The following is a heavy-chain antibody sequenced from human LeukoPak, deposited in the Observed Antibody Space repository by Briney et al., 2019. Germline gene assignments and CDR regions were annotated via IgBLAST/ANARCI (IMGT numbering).Heavy chain of an antibody. CDR1: GGTFSSYT. Sequence: SVKVSCKASGGTFSSYTISWVRQAPGQGLEWMGRITLIFGIANYAQKFQGRVTITADKSTSTAYMDLSSLRSEDTAVYYCASEYQLLNYYYYGMDVWGQGTTVTVSS. V-gene: IGHV1-69*02. D-gene: IGHD2-2*01. J-gene: IGHJ6*02. CDR3: ASEYQLLNYYYYGMDV. CDR2: ITLIFGIA.